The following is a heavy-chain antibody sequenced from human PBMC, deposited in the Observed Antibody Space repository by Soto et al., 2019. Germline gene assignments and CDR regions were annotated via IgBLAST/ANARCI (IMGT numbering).Heavy chain of an antibody. J-gene: IGHJ5*02. CDR3: ARDMSAGFTPYFDP. CDR2: TXXXGXS. D-gene: IGHD2-15*01. V-gene: IGHV4-59*01. CDR1: GGSISGYH. Sequence: PSETLSLTCAVSGGSISGYHWSWIRQFPGKGLEWXAXTXXXGXSXXXNXXXXRVTISMDASKNKLSLKLTCMTAADTAVYYCARDMSAGFTPYFDPWGQGTLVTVSS.